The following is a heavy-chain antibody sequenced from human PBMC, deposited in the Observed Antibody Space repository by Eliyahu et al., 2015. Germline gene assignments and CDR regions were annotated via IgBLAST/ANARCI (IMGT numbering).Heavy chain of an antibody. J-gene: IGHJ6*04. CDR1: GDXXXSNSAT. Sequence: QVQLQQSGPGLVKPSQTLSITCAISGDXXXSNSATWNWFRQSPSRGLEWLGRTYYRSKWYNDFALSVKSRITVNPDTSKNQFSLQLNSVTPEDTAVYYCARDLRLYGMDVWGKGTTVTVSS. V-gene: IGHV6-1*01. D-gene: IGHD3-3*01. CDR2: TYYRSKWYN. CDR3: ARDLRLYGMDV.